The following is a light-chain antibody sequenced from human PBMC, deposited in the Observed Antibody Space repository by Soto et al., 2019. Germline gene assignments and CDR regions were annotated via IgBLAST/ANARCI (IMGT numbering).Light chain of an antibody. CDR1: SSNLGAGYD. J-gene: IGLJ3*02. Sequence: QSVLTQPPSVSGAPGQRVTLSCTGNSSNLGAGYDVHWYKQVPGAAPKPVIFGNRNRPSGVPERFSGSKSGTSASLAITGLQAEDEADYYCQAYDYRLTASVFGGGTKLTVL. CDR3: QAYDYRLTASV. CDR2: GNR. V-gene: IGLV1-40*01.